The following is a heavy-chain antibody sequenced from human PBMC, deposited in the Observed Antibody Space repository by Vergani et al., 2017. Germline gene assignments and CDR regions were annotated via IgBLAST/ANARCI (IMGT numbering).Heavy chain of an antibody. J-gene: IGHJ4*02. CDR2: INHSGST. CDR1: GGSFSGYY. Sequence: QVQLQQWGAGLLKPSETLSLTCAVYGGSFSGYYWSWIRQPPGKGLEWIGEINHSGSTNYNPSLKSRVTISVDTSKNQFSLKLSSVTAADTAVYYCARGLLGQQLVHYFDYWGQGTLVTVSS. D-gene: IGHD6-13*01. CDR3: ARGLLGQQLVHYFDY. V-gene: IGHV4-34*01.